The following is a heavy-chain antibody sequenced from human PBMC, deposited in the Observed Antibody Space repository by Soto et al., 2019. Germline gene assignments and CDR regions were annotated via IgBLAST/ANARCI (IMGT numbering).Heavy chain of an antibody. V-gene: IGHV5-51*01. D-gene: IGHD1-20*01. Sequence: GEYLKISCKASGYSFSFYWIGWVRQMPGKGLEWMAIMYPGDSDTRYSPSFEGQVTISADKSISTAYLQWSSLKASDTAMYYCARRGYNWNDEGYYYGMDVWGQGTTVTVSS. CDR3: ARRGYNWNDEGYYYGMDV. J-gene: IGHJ6*02. CDR1: GYSFSFYW. CDR2: MYPGDSDT.